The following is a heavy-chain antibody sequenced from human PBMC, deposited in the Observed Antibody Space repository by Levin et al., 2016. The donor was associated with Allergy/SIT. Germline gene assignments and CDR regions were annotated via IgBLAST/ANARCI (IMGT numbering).Heavy chain of an antibody. J-gene: IGHJ6*02. CDR3: ARDPPLAYCGGDCYEGAGYYYYGMDV. CDR2: IIPIFGTA. Sequence: ASVKVSCKASGGTFSSYAISWVRQAPGQGLEWMGGIIPIFGTANYAQKFQGRVTITADESTSTAYMELSSLRSEDTAVYYCARDPPLAYCGGDCYEGAGYYYYGMDVWGQGTTVTVSS. CDR1: GGTFSSYA. D-gene: IGHD2-21*02. V-gene: IGHV1-69*13.